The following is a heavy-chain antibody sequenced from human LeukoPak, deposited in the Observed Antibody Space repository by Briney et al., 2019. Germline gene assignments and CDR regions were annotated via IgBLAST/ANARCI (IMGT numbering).Heavy chain of an antibody. J-gene: IGHJ2*01. V-gene: IGHV1-18*01. D-gene: IGHD2/OR15-2a*01. CDR1: GYTFTNYG. CDR3: ARVSILNEPYWYFDL. CDR2: ISGYNGNT. Sequence: ASVKVSCKASGYTFTNYGISWVRQAPGQGLEWMGWISGYNGNTNYAQKLQGRVTMTTDTSTSTAYMELRSLRSDDTAVYYCARVSILNEPYWYFDLWGRGTLVTVSS.